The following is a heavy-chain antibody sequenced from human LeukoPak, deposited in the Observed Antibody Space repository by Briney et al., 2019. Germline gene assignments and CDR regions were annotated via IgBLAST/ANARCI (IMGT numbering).Heavy chain of an antibody. J-gene: IGHJ4*02. CDR3: AKAGAVVVVAAKYFDY. V-gene: IGHV3-23*01. Sequence: GGSLRLSCAASGFTFSSYPMSWVRQAPGKGLEWVSAISGSGDSTYYADSVKGRFTISRDNSKNTLYLQMNSLRAEDTAVYYCAKAGAVVVVAAKYFDYWGQGTLVTVSS. D-gene: IGHD2-15*01. CDR2: ISGSGDST. CDR1: GFTFSSYP.